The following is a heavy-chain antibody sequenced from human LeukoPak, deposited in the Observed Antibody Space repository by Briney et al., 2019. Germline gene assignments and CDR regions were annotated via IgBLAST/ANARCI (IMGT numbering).Heavy chain of an antibody. CDR3: TKVKRYSHDGNAFDF. Sequence: GRSLRLSCAASGFTFDDYAMHWVRQAPGKGLEWVSRINWNSANIVYADSVKGRFTISRDNAKNSLYLQMNSLRAEDTAMYYCTKVKRYSHDGNAFDFWGPGTMVTVS. CDR1: GFTFDDYA. V-gene: IGHV3-9*01. D-gene: IGHD1-1*01. J-gene: IGHJ3*01. CDR2: INWNSANI.